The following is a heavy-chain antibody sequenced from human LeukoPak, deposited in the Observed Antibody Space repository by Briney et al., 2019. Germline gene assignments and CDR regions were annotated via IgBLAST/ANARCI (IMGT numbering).Heavy chain of an antibody. V-gene: IGHV4-39*07. CDR1: GGSISSSSYY. J-gene: IGHJ3*02. D-gene: IGHD5-24*01. CDR3: ARPFRDGYTLDAFDI. Sequence: SETLSLTCTVSGGSISSSSYYWGWIRQPPGKGLEWIGSIYYSGSTYYNPSLKSRVTISVDTSKNQFSLKLSSVTAADTAVYYCARPFRDGYTLDAFDIWGQGTLVTVSS. CDR2: IYYSGST.